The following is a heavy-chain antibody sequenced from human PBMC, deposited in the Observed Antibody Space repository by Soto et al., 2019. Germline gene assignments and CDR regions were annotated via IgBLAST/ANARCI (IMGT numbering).Heavy chain of an antibody. CDR2: INPNSGGT. CDR1: GYTFTGYY. CDR3: ARGRVELPSPFDY. V-gene: IGHV1-2*04. D-gene: IGHD1-26*01. Sequence: QVQLVQSGAEVKKPGASVKVSCKASGYTFTGYYMHWVRQAPGQGLEWMGWINPNSGGTHYAQKFQGWVTMTRDTSISTAYMELSRLSSDDTAVYSCARGRVELPSPFDYWGQGTLVTVSS. J-gene: IGHJ4*02.